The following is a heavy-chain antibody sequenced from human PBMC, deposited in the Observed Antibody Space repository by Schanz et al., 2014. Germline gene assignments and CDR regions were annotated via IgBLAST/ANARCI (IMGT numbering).Heavy chain of an antibody. CDR1: GFTFSNYA. Sequence: EVQLLESGGGLVQPGGSLRLSCAASGFTFSNYAMSWVRQAPGKGLEWVSALSGSGGSTYYADSVKGRFTMSRDNSKNTLYLQMNSLRAEDTAVYYCARANYRRKINFDYWGRGTLXTVSS. CDR2: LSGSGGST. D-gene: IGHD3-10*01. J-gene: IGHJ4*02. V-gene: IGHV3-23*01. CDR3: ARANYRRKINFDY.